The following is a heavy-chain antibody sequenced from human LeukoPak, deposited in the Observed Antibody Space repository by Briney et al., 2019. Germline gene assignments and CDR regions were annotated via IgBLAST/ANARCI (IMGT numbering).Heavy chain of an antibody. Sequence: KPSETLSLTCAVYGGSFSGYYWSWIPQPPGKGLEWIGEINHSGSTNYNPSLKSRVTISVDTSKNQFSLKLSSVTAADTAVYYCARIAAAVDYWGQGTLVTVSS. D-gene: IGHD6-13*01. CDR1: GGSFSGYY. V-gene: IGHV4-34*01. J-gene: IGHJ4*02. CDR2: INHSGST. CDR3: ARIAAAVDY.